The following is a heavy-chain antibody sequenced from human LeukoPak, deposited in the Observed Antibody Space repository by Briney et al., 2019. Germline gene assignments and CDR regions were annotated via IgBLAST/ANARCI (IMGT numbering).Heavy chain of an antibody. J-gene: IGHJ4*02. Sequence: GGSLRLSCAASGFTVSYNYMTWVRQAPGKGLEWVSYISGSSSTIYYADSVKGRFTISRDNAKNSLYLQMNSLRAEDTAVYYCARQRAGFTVTTSDYWGQGTLVTVSS. D-gene: IGHD4-17*01. CDR1: GFTVSYNY. CDR2: ISGSSSTI. V-gene: IGHV3-48*01. CDR3: ARQRAGFTVTTSDY.